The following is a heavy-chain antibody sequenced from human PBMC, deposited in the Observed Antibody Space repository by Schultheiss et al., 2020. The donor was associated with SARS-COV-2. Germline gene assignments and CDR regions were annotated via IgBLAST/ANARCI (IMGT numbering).Heavy chain of an antibody. Sequence: GGSLRLSCAASGFTFSDNYMNWVRQAPGKGLEWVSSISSSSSYIYYADSVKGRFTISRDNAKNSLYLQMNSLRAEDTAVYYCASTQDPYSTPFDYWGQGTLVTVSS. CDR2: ISSSSSYI. D-gene: IGHD6-13*01. J-gene: IGHJ4*02. CDR3: ASTQDPYSTPFDY. V-gene: IGHV3-21*01. CDR1: GFTFSDNY.